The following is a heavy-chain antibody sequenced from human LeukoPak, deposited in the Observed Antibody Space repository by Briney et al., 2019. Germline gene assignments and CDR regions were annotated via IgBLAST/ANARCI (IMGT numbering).Heavy chain of an antibody. CDR1: GFTFSSYW. D-gene: IGHD2-2*01. Sequence: GGSLRLSCAASGFTFSSYWMHWVRQAPGKGLVWVSRINSDGSSTSYADSVKGRFTISRDNAKNTLYLQMNSLRAEDTAVYYCARERDCSSTSCYSWWFDPWDQGTLVTVSS. J-gene: IGHJ5*02. V-gene: IGHV3-74*01. CDR2: INSDGSST. CDR3: ARERDCSSTSCYSWWFDP.